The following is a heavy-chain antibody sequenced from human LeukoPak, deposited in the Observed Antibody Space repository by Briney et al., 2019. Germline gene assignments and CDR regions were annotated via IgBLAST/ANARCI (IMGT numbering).Heavy chain of an antibody. CDR1: GFTFSSFA. V-gene: IGHV3-23*01. CDR2: ISGSGGST. J-gene: IGHJ3*01. D-gene: IGHD2-2*01. CDR3: AKDRSCSGSSCNVGS. Sequence: PGGSLRLSCAASGFTFSSFAMSWVRQAPGKGLEWVSAISGSGGSTFYADSVMGRFTISRDNSKNTLFLQMNGLRAEDTAVYYCAKDRSCSGSSCNVGSWGQGTMVTVSS.